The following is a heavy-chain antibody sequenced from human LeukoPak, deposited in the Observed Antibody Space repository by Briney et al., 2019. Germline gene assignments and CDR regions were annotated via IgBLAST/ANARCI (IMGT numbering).Heavy chain of an antibody. Sequence: SQTLSLTCNVSGGSISTGTYYWIWIRQPGGKGLEWIGRMSNTGSSDYNHSLRSRVSIVIDTSKNQFSLKLNSVTAADTAVYYCARTGGGCGSTRCHEYFQYWGQGTPVTVSS. J-gene: IGHJ1*01. CDR3: ARTGGGCGSTRCHEYFQY. D-gene: IGHD2-2*01. V-gene: IGHV4-61*02. CDR1: GGSISTGTYY. CDR2: MSNTGSS.